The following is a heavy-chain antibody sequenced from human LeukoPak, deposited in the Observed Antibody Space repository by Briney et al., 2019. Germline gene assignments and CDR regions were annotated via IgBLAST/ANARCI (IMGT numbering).Heavy chain of an antibody. J-gene: IGHJ3*02. CDR3: ARVFVNLRWSTNDAFDI. Sequence: GGSLRLSCAASGFTFSDYYMSWIRQAPGKGLEWVSYISSSGSTIYYADSVKGRFTISRDNAKNSLYLQMNSLRAEDTAVYYCARVFVNLRWSTNDAFDIWGQGTMGTVSS. V-gene: IGHV3-11*01. D-gene: IGHD4-23*01. CDR1: GFTFSDYY. CDR2: ISSSGSTI.